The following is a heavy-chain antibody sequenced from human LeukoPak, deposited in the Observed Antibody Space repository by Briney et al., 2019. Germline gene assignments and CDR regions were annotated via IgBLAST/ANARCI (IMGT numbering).Heavy chain of an antibody. Sequence: SETLSLTCTVSGGSISSGGYYWSWIRQHPGKGLEWIGYIYYSGSTYYNPSLKSRVTISVDTSKNQFSLKLSSVTAADTAVCYCARGSSSWPFDYWGQGTLVTVSS. CDR2: IYYSGST. V-gene: IGHV4-31*03. CDR1: GGSISSGGYY. D-gene: IGHD6-6*01. CDR3: ARGSSSWPFDY. J-gene: IGHJ4*02.